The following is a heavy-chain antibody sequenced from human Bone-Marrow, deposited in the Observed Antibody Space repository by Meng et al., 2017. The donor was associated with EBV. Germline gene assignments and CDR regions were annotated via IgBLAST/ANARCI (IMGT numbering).Heavy chain of an antibody. J-gene: IGHJ4*02. CDR2: IDPNSGGA. Sequence: QGPVGDAGAEVKKPGAHVKVSCKASGYTFTGHYMHWVRQAPGQGLEWMGRIDPNSGGADYAQKFQGGVTMTRDTSISTFYMELSRLTSDDTAVYFCARASDYGNDLDYWGQGTLVTVSS. V-gene: IGHV1-2*06. D-gene: IGHD4-11*01. CDR1: GYTFTGHY. CDR3: ARASDYGNDLDY.